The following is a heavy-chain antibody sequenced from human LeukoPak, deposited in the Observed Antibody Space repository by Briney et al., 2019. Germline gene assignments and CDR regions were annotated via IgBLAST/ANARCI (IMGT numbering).Heavy chain of an antibody. CDR1: GGSFSGYY. CDR3: ARDTVDTAIFGGNWFDP. CDR2: INHSGST. J-gene: IGHJ5*02. V-gene: IGHV4-34*01. Sequence: PSETLSLTCAVYGGSFSGYYWSWIRQPPGKGLEWIGEINHSGSTNYNPSLKSRVTISVDTSKNQFSLKLSSVTAADTAVYYCARDTVDTAIFGGNWFDPWGQGTLVTVSS. D-gene: IGHD5-18*01.